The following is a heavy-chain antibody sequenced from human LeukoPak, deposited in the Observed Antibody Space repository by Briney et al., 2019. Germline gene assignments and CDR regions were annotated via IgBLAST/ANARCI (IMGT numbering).Heavy chain of an antibody. CDR3: ARAGGDYQYYYYYYYMDV. V-gene: IGHV1-2*02. Sequence: ASVKVSCKASGYTFTGYYIHWVRQAPGQGPEWMGWINPDNGGTNYAQKFQGRVTMSRDTSISTAYMEVSRLRSDDTAVYYCARAGGDYQYYYYYYYMDVWGKGTTVTVSS. D-gene: IGHD4-17*01. CDR2: INPDNGGT. J-gene: IGHJ6*03. CDR1: GYTFTGYY.